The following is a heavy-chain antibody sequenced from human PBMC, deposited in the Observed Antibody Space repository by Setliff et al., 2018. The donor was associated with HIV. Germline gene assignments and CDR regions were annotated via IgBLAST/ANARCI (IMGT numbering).Heavy chain of an antibody. CDR2: IYYSGST. CDR1: GGSISSSSYY. D-gene: IGHD5-12*01. V-gene: IGHV4-39*01. Sequence: SETLSLTCTASGGSISSSSYYWGWIRQPPGKGLEWIGSIYYSGSTYYNPSLKSRVTISVDTSKNQFSLKLSSVTAADTAVYYCASYRKAERWLQLGGNFDYWGREPWSPSPQ. J-gene: IGHJ4*02. CDR3: ASYRKAERWLQLGGNFDY.